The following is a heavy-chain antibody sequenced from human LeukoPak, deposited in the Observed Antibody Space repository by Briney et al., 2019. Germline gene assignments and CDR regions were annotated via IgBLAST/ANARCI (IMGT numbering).Heavy chain of an antibody. CDR2: IKQDGSEK. V-gene: IGHV3-7*01. CDR3: ARMVQQLGDFDY. Sequence: GGSLRLSCAASGFTFSGYWMSWVRQAPGKGLEWVANIKQDGSEKYYVDSVKGRFTISRDNAKNSLYLQMNSLRAEDTAVYYCARMVQQLGDFDYWGQGTLVTVSS. J-gene: IGHJ4*02. D-gene: IGHD6-13*01. CDR1: GFTFSGYW.